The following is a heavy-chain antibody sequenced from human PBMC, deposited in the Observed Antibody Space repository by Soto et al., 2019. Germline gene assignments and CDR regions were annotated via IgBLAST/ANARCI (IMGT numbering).Heavy chain of an antibody. CDR2: ISHYSGNT. CDR3: AMVDNYVTPTPQDV. D-gene: IGHD3-16*01. V-gene: IGHV1-18*01. CDR1: GYIFVNYG. J-gene: IGHJ6*02. Sequence: QVQLVQSGDEVRKPGSSVKVSCKASGYIFVNYGIAWVRQAPGQGLEWMGWISHYSGNTHYASKVQGRLTMTTDTSTSTVYMELGSLTSDDTAVYYCAMVDNYVTPTPQDVWGQGTTVTVSS.